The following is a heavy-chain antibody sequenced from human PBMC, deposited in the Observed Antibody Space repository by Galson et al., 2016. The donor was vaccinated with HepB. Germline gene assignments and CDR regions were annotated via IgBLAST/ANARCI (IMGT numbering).Heavy chain of an antibody. CDR1: GFTFSSYS. CDR3: AAWRLSGSYFLGAFDI. J-gene: IGHJ3*02. Sequence: SLRLSCAASGFTFSSYSMNWVRQAPGKGLEWVSSISSSSSYIYYADSAKGRFTISRDNAKNSLYLQMNSLRAEDAAVYYCAAWRLSGSYFLGAFDIWGQGTTVTVSA. V-gene: IGHV3-21*01. CDR2: ISSSSSYI. D-gene: IGHD1-26*01.